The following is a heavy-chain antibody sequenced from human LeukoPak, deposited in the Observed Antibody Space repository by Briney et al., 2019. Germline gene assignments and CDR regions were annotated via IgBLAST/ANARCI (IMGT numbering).Heavy chain of an antibody. CDR2: INPNSGAT. Sequence: ASVKVSCKASGYTFTGYYMHWVRQAPGQGLEWMGWINPNSGATNYAQKFQGRVTITRDTSISTAYMELGSLRSEDTAVYYCARDSDSQFDYWGQGTLVTVSS. CDR3: ARDSDSQFDY. D-gene: IGHD2-21*02. V-gene: IGHV1-2*02. CDR1: GYTFTGYY. J-gene: IGHJ4*02.